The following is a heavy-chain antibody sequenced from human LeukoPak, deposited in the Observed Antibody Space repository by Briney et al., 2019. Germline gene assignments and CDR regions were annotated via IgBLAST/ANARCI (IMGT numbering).Heavy chain of an antibody. CDR1: GFTFNSFR. CDR2: ISSSSSYI. V-gene: IGHV3-21*01. J-gene: IGHJ4*02. Sequence: GGSLRLSCAASGFTFNSFRMNWVRQAPDKGLEWVSSISSSSSYIYYADSVKGRFTISRDNAKNSLYLQMNSLRAEDTAVYYCARGREGYSYVYECWGQGTLVTVSS. CDR3: ARGREGYSYVYEC. D-gene: IGHD5-18*01.